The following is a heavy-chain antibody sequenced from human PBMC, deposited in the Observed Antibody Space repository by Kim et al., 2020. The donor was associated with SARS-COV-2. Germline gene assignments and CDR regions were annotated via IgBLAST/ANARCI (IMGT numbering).Heavy chain of an antibody. D-gene: IGHD3-10*01. Sequence: YSQKFQGRVTIHRDTSASTAYMELSSLRSEDTAVYYCARGRSGSYLNFDYWGQGTLVTVSS. CDR3: ARGRSGSYLNFDY. J-gene: IGHJ4*02. V-gene: IGHV1-3*01.